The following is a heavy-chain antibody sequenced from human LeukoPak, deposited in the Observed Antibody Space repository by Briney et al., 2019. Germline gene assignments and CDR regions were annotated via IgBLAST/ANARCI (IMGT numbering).Heavy chain of an antibody. CDR3: ARGSRNYNNYEGADY. CDR2: INHSGDT. Sequence: SETLSLTCAVYGGALCGYYWSCIRQPPGKGLEWIGEINHSGDTKYNPSLKSRVSMSVDVSKDQFSLKLTSLTAADTAVYYCARGSRNYNNYEGADYWGQGTLVTVSS. J-gene: IGHJ4*02. D-gene: IGHD4-11*01. CDR1: GGALCGYY. V-gene: IGHV4-34*01.